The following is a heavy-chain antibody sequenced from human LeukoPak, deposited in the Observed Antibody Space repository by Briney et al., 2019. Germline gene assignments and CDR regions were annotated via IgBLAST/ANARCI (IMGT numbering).Heavy chain of an antibody. Sequence: GGSLRLSCTASGFTFGDYAMSWFRQAPGKGLEWVGFIRSKAYGGTTEYATSVKGRFTISRDDSKSIAYLQMNSLKTEDTAVYYCTRELDTAMVAVFYYGMDVWGQGTTVTVSS. J-gene: IGHJ6*02. CDR1: GFTFGDYA. V-gene: IGHV3-49*03. D-gene: IGHD5-18*01. CDR2: IRSKAYGGTT. CDR3: TRELDTAMVAVFYYGMDV.